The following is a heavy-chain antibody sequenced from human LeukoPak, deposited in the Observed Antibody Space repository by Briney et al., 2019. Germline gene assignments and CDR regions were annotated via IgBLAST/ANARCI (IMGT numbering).Heavy chain of an antibody. CDR3: AKDTYQLVLYWYFDL. J-gene: IGHJ2*01. CDR2: ISGSGGST. V-gene: IGHV3-23*01. Sequence: PGGSLRLSCAASGFTFSSYAMSWVRQAPGKGLEWVSAISGSGGSTYYADSVKGRFTISRDNSKNTLYLQMNSLRAEDTAVYYCAKDTYQLVLYWYFDLWGRGTLVTVSS. CDR1: GFTFSSYA. D-gene: IGHD6-13*01.